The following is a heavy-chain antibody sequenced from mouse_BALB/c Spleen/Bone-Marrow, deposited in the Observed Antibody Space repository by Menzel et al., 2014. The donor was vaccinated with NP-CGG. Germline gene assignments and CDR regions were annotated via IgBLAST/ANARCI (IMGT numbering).Heavy chain of an antibody. Sequence: EVMLVESGGGLVKPGGSLELSCAASGFSFSSYSMSWVRQTPEKRLEWVATISSGGHDTYYPDSVKGRFTISRDNAKNTLYLQMSSLKSEDTAMYYCSKDGGYDYSYYFDYWGQGTTLTVSS. CDR1: GFSFSSYS. CDR2: ISSGGHDT. CDR3: SKDGGYDYSYYFDY. V-gene: IGHV5-6-4*01. D-gene: IGHD2-4*01. J-gene: IGHJ2*01.